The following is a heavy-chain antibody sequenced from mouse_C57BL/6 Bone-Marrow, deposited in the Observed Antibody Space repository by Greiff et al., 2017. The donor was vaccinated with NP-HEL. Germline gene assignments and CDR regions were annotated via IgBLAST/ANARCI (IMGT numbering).Heavy chain of an antibody. CDR1: GFSLTSYA. J-gene: IGHJ2*01. CDR3: ARGDYSNSLGFDY. Sequence: VKVVESGPGLVAPSQSLSITCTVSGFSLTSYAISWVRQPPGKGLEWLGVIWTGGGTNYNSALKSRLSISKDNSKSQVFLKMNSLQTDDTARYYCARGDYSNSLGFDYWGQGTTLTVSS. D-gene: IGHD2-5*01. CDR2: IWTGGGT. V-gene: IGHV2-9-1*01.